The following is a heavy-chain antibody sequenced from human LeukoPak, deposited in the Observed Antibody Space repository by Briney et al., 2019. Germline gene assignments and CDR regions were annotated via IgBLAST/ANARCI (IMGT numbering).Heavy chain of an antibody. V-gene: IGHV4-4*09. J-gene: IGHJ5*02. CDR1: GGSISSYY. CDR2: IYTSGST. Sequence: SETLSLTCTVSGGSISSYYWSWIRQPPGKGLEWIGYIYTSGSTNYNPSLKSRVTISVDTSKNQFSLKLSSVTAADTAVYYCARSRFGELLIWFDPWGQGTLVTVSS. CDR3: ARSRFGELLIWFDP. D-gene: IGHD3-10*01.